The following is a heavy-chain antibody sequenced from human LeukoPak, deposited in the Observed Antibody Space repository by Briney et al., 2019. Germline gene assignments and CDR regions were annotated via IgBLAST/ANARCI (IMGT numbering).Heavy chain of an antibody. CDR1: GFTFSSYW. Sequence: GGSLRLSCAASGFTFSSYWMHWVRQAPGKGLVWVSRINTDGSSTSYADSVKGRFTISRDNAKNTLYLQMNSLRAKDTAVYYCARVGDKDYSNYGGLDYWGQGTLVTVSS. CDR2: INTDGSST. V-gene: IGHV3-74*01. CDR3: ARVGDKDYSNYGGLDY. J-gene: IGHJ4*02. D-gene: IGHD4-11*01.